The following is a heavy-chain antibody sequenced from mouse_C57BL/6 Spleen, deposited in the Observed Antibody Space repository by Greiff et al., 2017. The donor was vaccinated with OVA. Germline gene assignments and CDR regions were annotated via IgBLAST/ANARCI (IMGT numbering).Heavy chain of an antibody. CDR2: INPNNGGT. CDR3: ARSYYSNYDYAMDY. J-gene: IGHJ4*01. CDR1: GYTFTDYN. D-gene: IGHD2-5*01. V-gene: IGHV1-18*01. Sequence: EVHLVESGPELVKPGASVKIPCKASGYTFTDYNMDWVKQSHGKSLEWIGDINPNNGGTIYNQKFKGKATLTVDKSSSTAYMELRSLTSEDTAVYYCARSYYSNYDYAMDYWGQGTSVTVSS.